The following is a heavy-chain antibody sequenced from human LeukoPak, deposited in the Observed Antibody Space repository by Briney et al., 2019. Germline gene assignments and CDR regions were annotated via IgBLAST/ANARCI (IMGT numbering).Heavy chain of an antibody. V-gene: IGHV1-69*13. Sequence: ASVKVSCKASGGTFISYAISWVRQAPGQGLEWMGGIVPIFGTANYAQKFQGRVTITADESTSTAYMELSSLRSEDTAVYYCARDPYLNYYDSSGPLDYWGQGTLVTVSS. D-gene: IGHD3-22*01. J-gene: IGHJ4*02. CDR3: ARDPYLNYYDSSGPLDY. CDR1: GGTFISYA. CDR2: IVPIFGTA.